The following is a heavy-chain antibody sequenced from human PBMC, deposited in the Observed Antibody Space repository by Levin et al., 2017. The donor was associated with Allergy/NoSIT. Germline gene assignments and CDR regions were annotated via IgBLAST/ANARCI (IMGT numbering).Heavy chain of an antibody. Sequence: GGSLRLSCAASGFTVSSNYMSWVRQAPGKGLEWVSVIYSGGSTYYADSVKGRFTISRDNSKNTLYLQRNSMRAEETAVYYCARRGYSYGYHFDYWGQGTLVTVS. CDR2: IYSGGST. CDR3: ARRGYSYGYHFDY. CDR1: GFTVSSNY. V-gene: IGHV3-66*04. J-gene: IGHJ4*02. D-gene: IGHD5-18*01.